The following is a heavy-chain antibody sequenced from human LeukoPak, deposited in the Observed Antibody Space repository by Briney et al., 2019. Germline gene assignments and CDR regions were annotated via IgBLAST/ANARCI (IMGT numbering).Heavy chain of an antibody. Sequence: PGGSLRLSCAASGFTISNHWLTWVRQAPGRGLEWVAHINPDGSQKDCVDSVTGRFTISRDNAKNSVYLQVNGLRAEDTALYYCARGHYGLDIWGQGTMVTVSS. CDR3: ARGHYGLDI. D-gene: IGHD4-17*01. CDR2: INPDGSQK. V-gene: IGHV3-7*01. CDR1: GFTISNHW. J-gene: IGHJ3*02.